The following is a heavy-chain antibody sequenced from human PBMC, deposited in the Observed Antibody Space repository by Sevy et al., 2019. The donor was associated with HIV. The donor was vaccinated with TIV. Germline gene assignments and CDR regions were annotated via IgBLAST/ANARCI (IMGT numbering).Heavy chain of an antibody. Sequence: GGSLRLSCAASGFSLNTYWMSWVRQAPGKGLEWVANIKQDGSVTYYVDSVKGRFTISIDNARNFLFLQRNSLGAEDTARYYCVRAVAADGSFWGQGTLVTVSS. V-gene: IGHV3-7*01. J-gene: IGHJ4*02. CDR1: GFSLNTYW. CDR2: IKQDGSVT. D-gene: IGHD6-13*01. CDR3: VRAVAADGSF.